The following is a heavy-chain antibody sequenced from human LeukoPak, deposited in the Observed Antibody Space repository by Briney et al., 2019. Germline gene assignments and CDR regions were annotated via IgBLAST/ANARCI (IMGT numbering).Heavy chain of an antibody. D-gene: IGHD6-19*01. CDR2: IIPIFGTA. CDR3: ARDSSGWTGDYFDY. V-gene: IGHV1-69*05. J-gene: IGHJ4*02. Sequence: GASVKVSCKASGGTFSSSAISWVRQAPGQGLEWMGGIIPIFGTANYAQKFQGRVTITTDDSTSTAYMELSSLRSEDTAVYYCARDSSGWTGDYFDYWGQGTLVTVSS. CDR1: GGTFSSSA.